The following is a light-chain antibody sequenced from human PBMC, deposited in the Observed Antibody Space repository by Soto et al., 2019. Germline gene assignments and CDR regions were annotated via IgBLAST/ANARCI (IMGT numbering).Light chain of an antibody. CDR3: EHYNSYSEA. V-gene: IGKV1-5*01. Sequence: DIQMTQSPYTLSASVGDRVTITCRASQGISTWLAWYQQKPGTAPKLLIYDASSLESGVPSRFSGSGSGTAFTLTISSLQREDFATYYCEHYNSYSEAFGQGTKVDIK. CDR1: QGISTW. CDR2: DAS. J-gene: IGKJ1*01.